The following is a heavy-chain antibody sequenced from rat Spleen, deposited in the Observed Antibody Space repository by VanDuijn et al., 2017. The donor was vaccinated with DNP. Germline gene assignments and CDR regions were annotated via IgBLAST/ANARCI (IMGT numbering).Heavy chain of an antibody. Sequence: EVQLVESGGGLVQPGRSLRLSCAASGFTFSDYDMAWVRQAPKKGLEWVATISYDGSGTYYGDSVKGRFTISRDNGKSTLYLQMDSLRSEDTATFYCARHYGGYSYYWYFDFWGPGTMVTVSS. J-gene: IGHJ1*01. CDR3: ARHYGGYSYYWYFDF. CDR1: GFTFSDYD. CDR2: ISYDGSGT. D-gene: IGHD1-11*01. V-gene: IGHV5-7*01.